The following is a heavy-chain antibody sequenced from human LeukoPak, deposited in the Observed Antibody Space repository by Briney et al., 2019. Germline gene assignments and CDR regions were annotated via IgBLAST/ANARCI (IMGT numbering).Heavy chain of an antibody. CDR2: IIPIFGTA. V-gene: IGHV1-69*13. D-gene: IGHD2-21*02. CDR3: ASSYCGGDCYSPHFDY. J-gene: IGHJ4*02. Sequence: SVKVSCKASGGTFSSYAISWVRQAPGQGLEWMGGIIPIFGTANYAQKFQGRVTITADESTSTAYMELSSLRSEDTAVYYCASSYCGGDCYSPHFDYWGQGTLVTVSS. CDR1: GGTFSSYA.